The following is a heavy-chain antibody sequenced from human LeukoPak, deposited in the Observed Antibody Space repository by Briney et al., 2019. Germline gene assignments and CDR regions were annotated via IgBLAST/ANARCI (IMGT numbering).Heavy chain of an antibody. Sequence: SVKVSCKASGGTFSRYAISWVRQAPGQGLEWMGGIIPIFGTANYAQKFQGRVTITADESTSTAYMELSSLRSEDTAVYYCAREKSSGIAAAGVDYWGQGTLVTVSS. D-gene: IGHD6-13*01. CDR1: GGTFSRYA. V-gene: IGHV1-69*01. CDR2: IIPIFGTA. J-gene: IGHJ4*02. CDR3: AREKSSGIAAAGVDY.